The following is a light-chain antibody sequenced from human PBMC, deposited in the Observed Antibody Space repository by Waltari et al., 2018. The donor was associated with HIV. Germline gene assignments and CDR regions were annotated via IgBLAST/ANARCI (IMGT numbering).Light chain of an antibody. CDR1: SSDVGAYNY. J-gene: IGLJ2*01. V-gene: IGLV2-8*01. CDR2: EVT. CDR3: SSYAGSKVL. Sequence: QSALTQPPSASGSPGQSVPISCTGTSSDVGAYNYVSWYQQYPGKAPKLMIYEVTKRPSGGPDRFSGSKSGNTASLTVSGLQAEDEADYYCSSYAGSKVLFGGGTELTVL.